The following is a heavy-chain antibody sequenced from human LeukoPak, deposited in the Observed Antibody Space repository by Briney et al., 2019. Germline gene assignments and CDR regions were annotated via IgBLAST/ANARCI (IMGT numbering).Heavy chain of an antibody. V-gene: IGHV4-38-2*02. Sequence: TTSETLSLTCTVSGYSISSGYYWGWIRQPPGKGLEWIGSIYHSGSTYYNPSLKSRVTISVDTSKNQFSLKLSSVTAADTAVYYCARDSLGRNSYGYDAFDIWGQGTMVTISP. CDR1: GYSISSGYY. J-gene: IGHJ3*02. CDR2: IYHSGST. D-gene: IGHD5-24*01. CDR3: ARDSLGRNSYGYDAFDI.